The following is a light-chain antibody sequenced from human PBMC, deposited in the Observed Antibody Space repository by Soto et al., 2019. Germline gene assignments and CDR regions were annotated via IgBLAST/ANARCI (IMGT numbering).Light chain of an antibody. CDR2: ASS. Sequence: DIQLTQSPSFLSASVGDRVTITCRASQGISSYLAWYQHTPGKAPKLLIYASSTLQSGVPSRFSGSGSRTEFTLTICSLQPEDFATYYCQQLNTFPVTFGQGTRLDI. CDR1: QGISSY. J-gene: IGKJ5*01. V-gene: IGKV1-9*01. CDR3: QQLNTFPVT.